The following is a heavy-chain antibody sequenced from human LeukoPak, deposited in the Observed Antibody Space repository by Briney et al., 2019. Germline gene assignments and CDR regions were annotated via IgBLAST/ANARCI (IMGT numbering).Heavy chain of an antibody. J-gene: IGHJ4*02. Sequence: GGSLRLSCAASGFTFSSYGMHWVRQAPGKGLEWVAFIRYDGSNKYYADSVKGRFTISRDNSKNTLYLQMNSLRSEDMAVYYCARVATGSSWYSPFDYWGQGTLVTVSS. CDR3: ARVATGSSWYSPFDY. V-gene: IGHV3-30*02. CDR2: IRYDGSNK. D-gene: IGHD6-13*01. CDR1: GFTFSSYG.